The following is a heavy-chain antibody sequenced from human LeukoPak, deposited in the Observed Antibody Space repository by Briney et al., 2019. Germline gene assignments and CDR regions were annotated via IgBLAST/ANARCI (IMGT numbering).Heavy chain of an antibody. CDR1: GFTLSSNW. J-gene: IGHJ3*02. V-gene: IGHV3-74*01. CDR2: IYSDGSRT. CDR3: ARSGRGGAFDI. Sequence: GGSLRLSCAGSGFTLSSNWMHWVRQAPGKGLVWVSRIYSDGSRTNYADSVKGRFTISGDNAKNTQYLQMNSLRAEDTAVYYCARSGRGGAFDIWGQGTIVTVSS. D-gene: IGHD1-26*01.